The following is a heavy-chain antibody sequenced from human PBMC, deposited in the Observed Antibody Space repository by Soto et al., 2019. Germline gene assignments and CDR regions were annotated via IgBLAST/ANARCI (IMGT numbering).Heavy chain of an antibody. CDR2: ISYDGSNK. D-gene: IGHD1-26*01. V-gene: IGHV3-30*18. J-gene: IGHJ3*02. Sequence: PGGSLRLSCADSGFTFRSYGMHWVRQAPGKGLEWVTVISYDGSNKYYADSVKGRFTISRDNSKNTLYLQMHSLRPEDTALYYCAKGGVGSTSNAFDIWGQGTMVTV. CDR1: GFTFRSYG. CDR3: AKGGVGSTSNAFDI.